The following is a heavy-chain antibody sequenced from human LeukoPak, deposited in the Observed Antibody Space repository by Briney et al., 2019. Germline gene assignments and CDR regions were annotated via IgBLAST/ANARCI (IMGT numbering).Heavy chain of an antibody. J-gene: IGHJ4*02. CDR1: GFTFSSYA. D-gene: IGHD1-14*01. V-gene: IGHV3-30*18. Sequence: GGSLRLSCAASGFTFSSYAMSWVRQPPGKGLGWVAVISYDGRNEHYADSVKGRFTISRDNSKNTVFLQMNTLRTEDTAVYFCAKDKPIDYWGQGTLVTVSS. CDR2: ISYDGRNE. CDR3: AKDKPIDY.